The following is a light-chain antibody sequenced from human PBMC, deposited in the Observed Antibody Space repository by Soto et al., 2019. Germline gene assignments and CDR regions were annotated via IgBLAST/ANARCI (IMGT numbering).Light chain of an antibody. J-gene: IGLJ3*02. CDR2: TNG. Sequence: QPVLTQPPSVSGAPGQRVTISCTGTSSNIGAGYDVNWYQHLPGAAPKLLIYTNGNRPSGVPDRFSGSKSGTSASLAITGLQAEDEADYYRQSYDSGLSGSVFGGGTQLTVL. V-gene: IGLV1-40*01. CDR3: QSYDSGLSGSV. CDR1: SSNIGAGYD.